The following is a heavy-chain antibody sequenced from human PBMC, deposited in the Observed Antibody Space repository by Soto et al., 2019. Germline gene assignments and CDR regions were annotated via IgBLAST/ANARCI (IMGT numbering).Heavy chain of an antibody. D-gene: IGHD6-19*01. Sequence: ASVKVSCKASGYTFTGYYMHWARQAPGQGLEWMGWINPNSGNTNYAQKLQGRVTMTTDTSTSTAYMELRSLRSDDTAVYYCARGMSSSGWDYWGQGTLVTVSS. CDR3: ARGMSSSGWDY. CDR1: GYTFTGYY. V-gene: IGHV1-18*04. J-gene: IGHJ4*02. CDR2: INPNSGNT.